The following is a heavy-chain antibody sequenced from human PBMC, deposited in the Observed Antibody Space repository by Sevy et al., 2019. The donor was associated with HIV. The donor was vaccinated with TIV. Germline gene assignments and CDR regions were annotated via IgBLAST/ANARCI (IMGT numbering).Heavy chain of an antibody. CDR2: IYYSGST. CDR1: GGSISSSSYY. V-gene: IGHV4-39*02. D-gene: IGHD6-6*01. Sequence: SETLSLTCTVSGGSISSSSYYWGWIRQPPGKGLEWIGSIYYSGSTYYNPSLKSRVTISVDTSKNQFSLKLSSVTAADTAVYYCARDSNTWAARPFDYWGQGTLVTVSS. J-gene: IGHJ4*02. CDR3: ARDSNTWAARPFDY.